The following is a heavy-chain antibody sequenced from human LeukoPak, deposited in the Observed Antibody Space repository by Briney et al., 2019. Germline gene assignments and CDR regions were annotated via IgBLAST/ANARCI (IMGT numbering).Heavy chain of an antibody. CDR2: IYSGGST. V-gene: IGHV3-53*05. CDR1: WVTVSSDY. Sequence: GSLKLSFAASWVTVSSDYISWVRQAPGEGVEWVSFIYSGGSTYYAASVKGRFTISRDKSKNTVYLQMNSLRFEDTAMYYCARNWFDPWGQGTLVTVSS. J-gene: IGHJ5*02. CDR3: ARNWFDP.